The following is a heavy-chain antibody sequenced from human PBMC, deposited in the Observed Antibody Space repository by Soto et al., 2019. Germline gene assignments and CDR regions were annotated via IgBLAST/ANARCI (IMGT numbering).Heavy chain of an antibody. CDR1: GGSISSGGYY. V-gene: IGHV4-31*03. CDR2: IYYSGST. J-gene: IGHJ4*02. D-gene: IGHD3-3*01. Sequence: SETLSLTCTVSGGSISSGGYYWSWIRQHPGKGLEWIGYIYYSGSTYYNPSLKSRVTISVDTSKNQFSLKLSSVTAADTAVYYCARGRFLEWLYVVFDYWGQGTLVTVSS. CDR3: ARGRFLEWLYVVFDY.